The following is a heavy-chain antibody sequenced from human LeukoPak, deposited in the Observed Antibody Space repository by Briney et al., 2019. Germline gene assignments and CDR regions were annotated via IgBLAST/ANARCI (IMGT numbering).Heavy chain of an antibody. Sequence: GGSLTLACAASGLTFSGSAMHWVRQASGKGLEWVGRFRSKANSYATAYAASVKGRFTISRDHSKNTAYLQMNSLKTEDTAVYYCTRQTGSDKAMVIHYYYYMDVWGKGRTVSVCS. CDR2: FRSKANSYAT. CDR3: TRQTGSDKAMVIHYYYYMDV. D-gene: IGHD5-18*01. J-gene: IGHJ6*03. V-gene: IGHV3-73*01. CDR1: GLTFSGSA.